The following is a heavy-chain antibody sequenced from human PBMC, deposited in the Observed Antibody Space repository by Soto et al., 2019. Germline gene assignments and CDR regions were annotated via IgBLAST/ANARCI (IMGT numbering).Heavy chain of an antibody. CDR1: GDTFSSYA. D-gene: IGHD2-15*01. CDR3: ARHVPASGYYYGMDV. J-gene: IGHJ6*02. V-gene: IGHV1-69*12. Sequence: QVQLVQSGAEVKKPGSSVKVSCKASGDTFSSYAISWVRQAPGQGLEWMGGIIPSFGTANYAQKFQGRVTITADEATSTAYMALSSVSSEDTAVYYCARHVPASGYYYGMDVWGQGTTVTVSS. CDR2: IIPSFGTA.